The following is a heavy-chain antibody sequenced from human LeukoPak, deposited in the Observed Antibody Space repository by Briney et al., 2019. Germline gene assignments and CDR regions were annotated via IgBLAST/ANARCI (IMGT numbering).Heavy chain of an antibody. CDR1: DFNFFTYG. D-gene: IGHD2-21*02. CDR2: IFTDGSTT. CDR3: ARELPREVTLDY. Sequence: GGSLRLSCVASDFNFFTYGMPWFPQAPGKGLVWVSRIFTDGSTTTYADSVKGRFTISRDNAKNTLYLEMKSLRVEDTAVYYCARELPREVTLDYWGQGTLVTVSP. J-gene: IGHJ4*01. V-gene: IGHV3-74*03.